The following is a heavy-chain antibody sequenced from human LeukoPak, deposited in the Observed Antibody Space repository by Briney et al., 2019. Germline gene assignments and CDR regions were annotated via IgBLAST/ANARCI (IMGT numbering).Heavy chain of an antibody. CDR2: IYYSGST. J-gene: IGHJ4*02. Sequence: SETLSLTCTVSGGSISSYYWSWIRQPPGKGLEWIGYIYYSGSTNYNPSLKSRVTISVDTSKNQFSLKLSSVTAADTAVYYCARARMATISGYYFDYWGQGTLVTVSS. CDR1: GGSISSYY. V-gene: IGHV4-59*01. D-gene: IGHD5-24*01. CDR3: ARARMATISGYYFDY.